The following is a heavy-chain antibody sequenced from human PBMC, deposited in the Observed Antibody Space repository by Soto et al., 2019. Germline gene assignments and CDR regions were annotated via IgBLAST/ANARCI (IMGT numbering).Heavy chain of an antibody. CDR1: GFSVNNYY. J-gene: IGHJ4*02. V-gene: IGHV3-66*01. CDR3: ARGLVRAFFDY. CDR2: IYGGGTT. Sequence: EVQLVESGGGLVQPGGSLRLSCAVSGFSVNNYYMSWVRQAPWKGLEWVSIIYGGGTTYYADSVKRRVTVSRDTSKNTVFLHMNSLRAEYTAVYYCARGLVRAFFDYWGQGTLVTVSS. D-gene: IGHD3-10*01.